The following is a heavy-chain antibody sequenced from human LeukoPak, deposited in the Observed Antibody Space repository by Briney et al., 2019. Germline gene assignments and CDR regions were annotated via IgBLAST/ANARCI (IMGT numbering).Heavy chain of an antibody. CDR3: ARDPGYYDSSGYCDY. CDR1: GGTFSSYG. CDR2: IWYDGSNK. J-gene: IGHJ4*02. D-gene: IGHD3-22*01. Sequence: SCKASGGTFSSYGMHWVRQAPGKGLEWVAVIWYDGSNKYYADSVKGRFTISRDNSKNTLYLQMNSLRAEDTAVYYCARDPGYYDSSGYCDYWGQGTLVTVSS. V-gene: IGHV3-33*01.